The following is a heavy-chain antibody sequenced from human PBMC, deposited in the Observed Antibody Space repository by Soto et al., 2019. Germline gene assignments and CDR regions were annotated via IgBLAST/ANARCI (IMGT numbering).Heavy chain of an antibody. D-gene: IGHD5-18*01. CDR1: GGTFSSYT. V-gene: IGHV1-69*02. CDR2: IIPILGIA. Sequence: SVKVSCKASGGTFSSYTISWVRRAPGQGLEWMGRIIPILGIANYAQKFQGRVTITADKSTSTAYMELSSLRSEDTAVYYCAIIGYSYEGSWFDPWGQGTLVTVSS. CDR3: AIIGYSYEGSWFDP. J-gene: IGHJ5*02.